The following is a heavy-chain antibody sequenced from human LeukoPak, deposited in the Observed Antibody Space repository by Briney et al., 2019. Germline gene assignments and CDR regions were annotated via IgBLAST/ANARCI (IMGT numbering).Heavy chain of an antibody. CDR3: ARQLGYCSSTSCYADKVDY. V-gene: IGHV4-39*01. Sequence: PSETLSLTCTVSGGSISSSSYYWGWIRQPPGEGLEWIGSIYYSGSTYYNPSLKSRVTISVDTSKNQFSLKLSSVTAADTAVYYCARQLGYCSSTSCYADKVDYWGQGTLVTVS. CDR1: GGSISSSSYY. J-gene: IGHJ4*02. D-gene: IGHD2-2*01. CDR2: IYYSGST.